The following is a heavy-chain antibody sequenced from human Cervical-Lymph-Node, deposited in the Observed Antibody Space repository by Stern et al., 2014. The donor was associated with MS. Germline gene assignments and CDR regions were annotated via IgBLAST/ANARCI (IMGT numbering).Heavy chain of an antibody. V-gene: IGHV1-24*01. CDR2: FDPEEGQT. J-gene: IGHJ6*02. CDR1: GYTLSELS. CDR3: ATTFRRYFHYGLSV. Sequence: QVQLVQSGAEVKKPGASVKVSCKISGYTLSELSIHWVRQAPGKGLEWMGGFDPEEGQTIYAQNVRGRVTMADDTSTDTAYMYLNRLKSEDTAVYFCATTFRRYFHYGLSVWGQGTTVTVSS.